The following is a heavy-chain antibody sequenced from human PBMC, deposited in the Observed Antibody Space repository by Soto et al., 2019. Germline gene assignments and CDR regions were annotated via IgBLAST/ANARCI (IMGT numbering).Heavy chain of an antibody. V-gene: IGHV5-51*01. CDR3: ARSLVAMIPKNAFDI. CDR2: IYPGDSDT. D-gene: IGHD3-22*01. CDR1: GYSFTSYW. J-gene: IGHJ3*02. Sequence: PGESLKISCKGSGYSFTSYWIGWVRQMPGKGLESMGIIYPGDSDTRYSPSFQGQVTISADKSISTAYLQWSSLKASDTAMYYCARSLVAMIPKNAFDIWGQGTMVTVSS.